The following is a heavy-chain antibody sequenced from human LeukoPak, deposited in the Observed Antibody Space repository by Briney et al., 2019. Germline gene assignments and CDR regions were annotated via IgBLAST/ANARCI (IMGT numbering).Heavy chain of an antibody. V-gene: IGHV1-2*02. D-gene: IGHD2-15*01. CDR2: INPNRGGT. J-gene: IGHJ4*02. CDR1: GYTFPGYY. Sequence: ASVKVSCKASGYTFPGYYMLWVRQAPGQGPEWMGWINPNRGGTKYAQQFQGRVTMTRDTSISTDYMELSRLRSDDTAVYYCAGRYCGGGSCYRFDYWGQGTLVTVSS. CDR3: AGRYCGGGSCYRFDY.